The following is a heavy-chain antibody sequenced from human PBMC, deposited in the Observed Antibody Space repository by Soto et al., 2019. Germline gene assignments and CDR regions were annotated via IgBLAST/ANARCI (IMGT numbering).Heavy chain of an antibody. CDR1: GFTFSSYA. J-gene: IGHJ4*02. D-gene: IGHD5-12*01. V-gene: IGHV3-23*01. CDR2: ISGSGDST. Sequence: EVQLLESGGGLVQPGGSLRLSCAASGFTFSSYARYWVRQAPGKGLEWVSVISGSGDSTYYADSVKGRFTISRDNSKNTLYLPMNSLIVEDTAVYYCATSPGMATASNSWGQGTLVTVSS. CDR3: ATSPGMATASNS.